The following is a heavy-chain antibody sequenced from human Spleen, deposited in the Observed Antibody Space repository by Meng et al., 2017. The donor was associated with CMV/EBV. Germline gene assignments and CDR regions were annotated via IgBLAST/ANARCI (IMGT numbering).Heavy chain of an antibody. Sequence: QASGPGLLNPRRTLSLTCTVSGCSTPSGRTDWSWIRRPAGKGLEWIGRIYTSVSTNYNPSLKSRGTISVDTSKNQFSLKLSSVTAADTAVYYCARGELAKSREPFDYWGQGTLVTVSS. V-gene: IGHV4-61*02. J-gene: IGHJ4*02. CDR1: GCSTPSGRTD. D-gene: IGHD1-26*01. CDR3: ARGELAKSREPFDY. CDR2: IYTSVST.